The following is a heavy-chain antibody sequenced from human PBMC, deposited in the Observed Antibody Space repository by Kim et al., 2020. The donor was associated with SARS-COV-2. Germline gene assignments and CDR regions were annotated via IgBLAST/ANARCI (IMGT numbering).Heavy chain of an antibody. CDR3: ARVLGAAGTNWFDP. Sequence: AQGFTGRFVFSLDTSVSTAYLQISSLKAEDTAVYYCARVLGAAGTNWFDPWGQGTLVTVSS. D-gene: IGHD6-13*01. V-gene: IGHV7-4-1*02. J-gene: IGHJ5*02.